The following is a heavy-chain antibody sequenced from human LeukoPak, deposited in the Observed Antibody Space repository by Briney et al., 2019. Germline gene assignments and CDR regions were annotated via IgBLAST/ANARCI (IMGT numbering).Heavy chain of an antibody. D-gene: IGHD3-9*01. J-gene: IGHJ6*03. V-gene: IGHV3-48*01. CDR1: GFTFSRYS. CDR3: ARVNDILTGYKSYYMDV. Sequence: GGSLRLSCAASGFTFSRYSMNWVHQAPGKGLEWVSYISSSSSTIYYADSVKGRFTISRDNAKNSLYLQMNSLRAEDTAVYYCARVNDILTGYKSYYMDVWGKGTTVTASS. CDR2: ISSSSSTI.